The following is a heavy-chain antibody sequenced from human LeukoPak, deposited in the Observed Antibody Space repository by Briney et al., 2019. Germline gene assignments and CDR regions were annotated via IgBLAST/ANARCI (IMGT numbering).Heavy chain of an antibody. Sequence: SVKVSCKASGGTFSSYAISWVRQAPGQGLEWMGGIIPIFGTANYAQKFQGRVTITADESTSTAYMELSSLRSEDTAVYYCARGPSVLRYFDWLSQYYYYYYMDVWGKGTTVTISS. CDR2: IIPIFGTA. J-gene: IGHJ6*03. D-gene: IGHD3-9*01. CDR1: GGTFSSYA. V-gene: IGHV1-69*13. CDR3: ARGPSVLRYFDWLSQYYYYYYMDV.